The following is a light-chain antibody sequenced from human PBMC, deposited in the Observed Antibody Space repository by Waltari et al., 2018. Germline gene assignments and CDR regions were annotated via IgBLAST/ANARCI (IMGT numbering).Light chain of an antibody. V-gene: IGKV1-39*01. Sequence: DIQMTQSPSSLPASIGDRVTITCRASQSISIHLNWYQHKPGIAPRLLIYDASTLQSGVPSRFSGGGSGTEFTLTISSLQPEDFATYYCQQSYSTPLLSFGPGTKVDIK. CDR2: DAS. CDR3: QQSYSTPLLS. CDR1: QSISIH. J-gene: IGKJ3*01.